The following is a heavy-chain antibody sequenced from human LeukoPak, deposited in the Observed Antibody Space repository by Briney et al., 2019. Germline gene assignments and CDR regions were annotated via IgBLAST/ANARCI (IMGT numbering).Heavy chain of an antibody. CDR3: ARDFLAAGDY. V-gene: IGHV3-21*01. CDR1: VFIFSNYS. Sequence: GGSLRLSCEASVFIFSNYSINWVRQAPGKGLKWFSSISSGGTKIYYADSVKGRFTISRDDVKKSVYLQMNSLRVEDTAVYYCARDFLAAGDYWGQGTQVTVSS. J-gene: IGHJ4*02. CDR2: ISSGGTKI. D-gene: IGHD6-13*01.